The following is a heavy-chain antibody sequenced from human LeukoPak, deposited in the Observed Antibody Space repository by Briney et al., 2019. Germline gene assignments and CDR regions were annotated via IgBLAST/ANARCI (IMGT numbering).Heavy chain of an antibody. V-gene: IGHV4-59*01. CDR1: GGSISSYY. CDR2: IYYSGST. D-gene: IGHD3-9*01. Sequence: SETLSLTCTVSGGSISSYYWSWIRQPAGKGLEWIGYIYYSGSTNYNPSLKSRVTISVDTSKNQFSLKLSSVTAADTAIYYCARDLVTDYYHHYFDYWGQGTLVTVSS. CDR3: ARDLVTDYYHHYFDY. J-gene: IGHJ4*02.